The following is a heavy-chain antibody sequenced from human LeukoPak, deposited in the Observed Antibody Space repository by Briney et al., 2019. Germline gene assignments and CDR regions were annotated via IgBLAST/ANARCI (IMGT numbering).Heavy chain of an antibody. V-gene: IGHV4-34*01. J-gene: IGHJ4*02. CDR1: GGSFSGYY. D-gene: IGHD6-19*01. CDR2: INHSGST. CDR3: ARVGIAVAGTGSFGY. Sequence: SETLSLTCAVYGGSFSGYYWSWIRQPPGKGLEWIGEINHSGSTNYNPSLKSRVTISVDTSKNQFSLKLSSVTAADTAVYYCARVGIAVAGTGSFGYWGQGTLVTVSS.